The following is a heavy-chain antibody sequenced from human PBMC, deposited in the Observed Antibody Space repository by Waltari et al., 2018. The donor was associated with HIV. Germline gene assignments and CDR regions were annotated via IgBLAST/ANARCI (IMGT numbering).Heavy chain of an antibody. CDR3: AREGWAATGDY. J-gene: IGHJ4*02. D-gene: IGHD6-13*01. CDR2: IYYGGGT. CDR1: GYSISSGYY. Sequence: QVQLQESGPGLVKPSETLSLTCVVSGYSISSGYYWGWIRHPPGQGLEGIGRIYYGGGTYYNPSLKSRVTISVDTSKNQFSLKLSAVTAADTAVYYCAREGWAATGDYWGQGTLVTVSS. V-gene: IGHV4-38-2*02.